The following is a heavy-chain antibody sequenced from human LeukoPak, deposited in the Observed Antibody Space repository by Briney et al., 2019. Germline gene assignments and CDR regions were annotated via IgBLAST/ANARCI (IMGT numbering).Heavy chain of an antibody. V-gene: IGHV3-23*01. CDR3: AKDEKEIAMVTLGYFDY. J-gene: IGHJ4*02. Sequence: GGSLRLSCAASGFTFSSYAMSWVRQAPGKGLEWVSAISGSGGSTYYADSVKGRFTISRDNSKNTLYLQMNSLRAEDTAVYYCAKDEKEIAMVTLGYFDYWGQGTLVTVSS. CDR1: GFTFSSYA. CDR2: ISGSGGST. D-gene: IGHD5-18*01.